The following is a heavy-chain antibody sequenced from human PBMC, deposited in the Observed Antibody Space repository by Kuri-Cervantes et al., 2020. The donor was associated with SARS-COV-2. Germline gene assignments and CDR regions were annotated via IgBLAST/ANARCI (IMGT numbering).Heavy chain of an antibody. CDR3: ATDKPSYGGNGYLQL. J-gene: IGHJ1*01. V-gene: IGHV4-31*02. CDR1: GGAIRSGAYY. CDR2: IYYNGVT. Sequence: SCVASGGAIRSGAYYCHWIRHRPGKGLEWIGNIYYNGVTHYNPSLKSRVTISVDTSKNQFSLKLSSMTAADTAVYYCATDKPSYGGNGYLQLWGQGTLVTVSS. D-gene: IGHD4-23*01.